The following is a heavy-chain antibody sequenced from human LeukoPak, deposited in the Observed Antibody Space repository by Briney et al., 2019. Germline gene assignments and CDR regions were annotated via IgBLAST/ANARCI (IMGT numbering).Heavy chain of an antibody. J-gene: IGHJ6*02. V-gene: IGHV4-4*02. CDR2: IYHSGST. Sequence: PSETLSLTCAVSGGSISSSNWWSWVRQPPGKGLEWIGGIYHSGSTNYNPSLKSRVTISVDKSKNQFSLKLSSVTAADTAVYYCARDRDDYVMFYYYYGMDVWGQGTTVTVSS. CDR3: ARDRDDYVMFYYYYGMDV. CDR1: GGSISSSNW. D-gene: IGHD3-16*01.